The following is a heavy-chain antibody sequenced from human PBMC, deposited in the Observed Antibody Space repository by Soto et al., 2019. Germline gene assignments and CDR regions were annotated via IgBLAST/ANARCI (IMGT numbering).Heavy chain of an antibody. V-gene: IGHV4-4*02. Sequence: QVQLQESGPGLVKPSGTLSLTCAVSGGSISSSNWWSWVRQPPGKGLEWIGEIYHSGSTNYNPSLQGRVTLSVDQSQNQSSPKLSSVTAADTAVYYCAKGIAPAGTTPNFDYWGQGTLVTVSS. CDR1: GGSISSSNW. D-gene: IGHD6-13*01. J-gene: IGHJ4*02. CDR3: AKGIAPAGTTPNFDY. CDR2: IYHSGST.